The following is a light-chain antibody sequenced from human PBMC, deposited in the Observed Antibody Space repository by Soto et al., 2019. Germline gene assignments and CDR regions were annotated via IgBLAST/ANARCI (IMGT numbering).Light chain of an antibody. CDR3: QSYASSLSGAV. CDR1: SSNIGACYD. V-gene: IGLV1-40*01. CDR2: DNS. Sequence: QPVLTQPPSVSGAPGQRVTISCTGSSSNIGACYDVPWYQQLPGTAPKLLIYDNSNRPSGVPDRFSGSKSGTSASLAITGLQAEDEADYYCQSYASSLSGAVFGGGTQVTVL. J-gene: IGLJ7*01.